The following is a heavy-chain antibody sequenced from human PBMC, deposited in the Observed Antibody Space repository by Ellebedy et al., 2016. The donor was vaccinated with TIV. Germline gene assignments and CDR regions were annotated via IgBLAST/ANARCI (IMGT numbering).Heavy chain of an antibody. CDR2: ISSSSRTI. CDR1: GFTFSSYS. D-gene: IGHD1-26*01. J-gene: IGHJ4*02. V-gene: IGHV3-48*01. CDR3: ARDQGDTGGILDY. Sequence: PGGSLRLSCAASGFTFSSYSMNWVRQAPGKGLEWVSYISSSSRTIYYADPVKCLFTISRDNSKNTLYVQMNSLRADDTAVYYCARDQGDTGGILDYWGQGTLVTVSS.